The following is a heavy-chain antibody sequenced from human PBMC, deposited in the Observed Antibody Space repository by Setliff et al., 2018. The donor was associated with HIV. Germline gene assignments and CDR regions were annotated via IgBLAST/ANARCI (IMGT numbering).Heavy chain of an antibody. CDR2: IYHTGSS. J-gene: IGHJ6*02. V-gene: IGHV4-38-2*02. Sequence: PSETLSLTCDVSGFSISSRYYWGWIRQSPGKGLEWIGNIYHTGSSYYNPSLKSRVTISVDTSKNQFSLKLISVTAADTAVYYCAREDYYYYGMDVWGQGTTVTVSS. CDR1: GFSISSRYY. CDR3: AREDYYYYGMDV.